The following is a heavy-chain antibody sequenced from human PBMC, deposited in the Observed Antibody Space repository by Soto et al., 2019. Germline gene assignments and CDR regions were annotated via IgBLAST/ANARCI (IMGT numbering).Heavy chain of an antibody. D-gene: IGHD2-2*01. Sequence: ASVKVSCKASGYTFTGYFMHWVRQAPGQGLEWMGWINPNNGGTNYAQKFQGRVAISRDNAKSSVSLQMNTLRVEDTAVYYCAREDSIIIPAVSDFWGQGTLVTVSS. CDR1: GYTFTGYF. V-gene: IGHV1-2*02. CDR3: AREDSIIIPAVSDF. J-gene: IGHJ4*02. CDR2: INPNNGGT.